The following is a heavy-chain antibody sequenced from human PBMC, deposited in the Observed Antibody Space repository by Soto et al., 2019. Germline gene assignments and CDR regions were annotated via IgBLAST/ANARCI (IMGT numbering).Heavy chain of an antibody. Sequence: QLVDSGGGWIQPGGSLRLSCVVSGFTFSPYGVSWVRQAPGKGLEWISQVGGSGSAHYAESVKGRFIISRDNAKNSVYLQMTSLRAEDTALYYCVKDNVGVYCSGGSCYFDYWGQGSLVTVSS. J-gene: IGHJ4*02. CDR1: GFTFSPYG. CDR2: VGGSGSA. V-gene: IGHV3-48*03. CDR3: VKDNVGVYCSGGSCYFDY. D-gene: IGHD2-15*01.